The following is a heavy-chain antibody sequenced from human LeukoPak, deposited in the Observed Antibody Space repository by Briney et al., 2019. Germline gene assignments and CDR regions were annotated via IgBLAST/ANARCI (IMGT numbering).Heavy chain of an antibody. Sequence: SETLSLTGTVSGRSISSSSYYWRWIRQPPGKVLEWIGSIYYSGRTYYNPSLKSRVTISVDTSKNQFSLKLSSVTAADTAVYYCARKSLYSGYEYYWGQGTLVTVSS. J-gene: IGHJ4*02. CDR2: IYYSGRT. V-gene: IGHV4-39*01. CDR3: ARKSLYSGYEYY. D-gene: IGHD5-12*01. CDR1: GRSISSSSYY.